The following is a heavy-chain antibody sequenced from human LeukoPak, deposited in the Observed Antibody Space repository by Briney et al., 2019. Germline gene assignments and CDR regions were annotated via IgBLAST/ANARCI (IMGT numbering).Heavy chain of an antibody. CDR1: GPTFSTYG. CDR3: AKDQNRVNWYFDL. J-gene: IGHJ2*01. CDR2: IWYDGSNK. D-gene: IGHD1-14*01. Sequence: GGSLRLSCAASGPTFSTYGMHWVRQAPGKGLEWVAVIWYDGSNKFHADSVKGRFTISRDNSKNTLYLQMNSLRVEDTAVYYCAKDQNRVNWYFDLWGRGTLVTVSS. V-gene: IGHV3-33*06.